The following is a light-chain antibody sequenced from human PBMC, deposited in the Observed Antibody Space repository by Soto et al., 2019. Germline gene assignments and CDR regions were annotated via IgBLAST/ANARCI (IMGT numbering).Light chain of an antibody. CDR1: QSISFF. V-gene: IGKV1-39*01. J-gene: IGKJ4*01. CDR3: QQSYSTPLT. Sequence: DIQMTQSPSSLSASVGDRVTITCRASQSISFFLNWYQHEPGKAPKLVLYTASTLESGVPSRFSGSGSGTDFTLTISNLQPEDSATYYCQQSYSTPLTFGGGTRVEIK. CDR2: TAS.